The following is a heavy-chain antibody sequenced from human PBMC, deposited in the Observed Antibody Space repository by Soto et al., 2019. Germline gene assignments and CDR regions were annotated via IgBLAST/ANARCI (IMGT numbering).Heavy chain of an antibody. Sequence: QVQLQESGPGLVRPSETLSLTCTVSSDSISSYYWIWIRQSPGKGLEWIGYTDYSGNTNYNPSLTRRVTISGDTSKNQFSLRLSSVTAADTAVYYCERAVGDPLYYLDYWGQGTLVTGSS. D-gene: IGHD6-19*01. CDR3: ERAVGDPLYYLDY. CDR1: SDSISSYY. V-gene: IGHV4-59*08. J-gene: IGHJ4*02. CDR2: TDYSGNT.